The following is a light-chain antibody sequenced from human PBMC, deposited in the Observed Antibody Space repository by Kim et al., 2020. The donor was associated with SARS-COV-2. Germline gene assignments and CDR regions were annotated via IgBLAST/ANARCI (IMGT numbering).Light chain of an antibody. J-gene: IGKJ4*01. V-gene: IGKV3-20*01. CDR1: QSVSSSY. Sequence: SPGKRATRSCRASQSVSSSYLAWYQQKPGQAPMLLIYGASSRATGIPDRFNGSGSGTDFTLTISRLEPEDFAVYYCQQYGSSPLTFGGGTKVDIK. CDR3: QQYGSSPLT. CDR2: GAS.